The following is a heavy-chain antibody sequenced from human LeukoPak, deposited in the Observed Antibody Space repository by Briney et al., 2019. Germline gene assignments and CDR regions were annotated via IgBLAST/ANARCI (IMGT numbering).Heavy chain of an antibody. CDR2: INTKTGRT. J-gene: IGHJ5*02. CDR3: ARADFIDAGPYLIGP. D-gene: IGHD3-3*01. V-gene: IGHV1-2*02. CDR1: GYSFTDYY. Sequence: ASVTVSFTSSGYSFTDYYIHWVRQAPGQGQEWMAWINTKTGRTSSARKFQGRVTMTRDPFITTVYMDMAWLTSDDTAIYFCARADFIDAGPYLIGPWGQGTLVTVSS.